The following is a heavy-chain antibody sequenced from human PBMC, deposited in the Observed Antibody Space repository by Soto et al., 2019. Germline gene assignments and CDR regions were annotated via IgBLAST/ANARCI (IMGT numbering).Heavy chain of an antibody. V-gene: IGHV1-58*01. Sequence: SVNVSCKASGFTFSSSAVQWVRQARGQRLEWIGKIVVGSGNTNYAQKFQERVTITRDMSTSTAYMELSSLRSEDTAFYYCAAFDPGPMGFDPWGQGTLVTVSS. CDR1: GFTFSSSA. J-gene: IGHJ5*02. CDR3: AAFDPGPMGFDP. CDR2: IVVGSGNT. D-gene: IGHD3-9*01.